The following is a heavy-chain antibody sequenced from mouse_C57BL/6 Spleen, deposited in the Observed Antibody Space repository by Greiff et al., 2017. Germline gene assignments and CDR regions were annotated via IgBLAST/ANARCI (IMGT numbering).Heavy chain of an antibody. J-gene: IGHJ3*01. CDR2: ISSGGSYT. CDR3: AREEAY. V-gene: IGHV5-6*01. CDR1: GFTFSSYG. Sequence: EVKLMESGGDLVKPGGSLKLSCAASGFTFSSYGMSWVRQTPDKRLEWVATISSGGSYTYYPDSVKGRFTISRDNAKNTLYLQLSSLKSEDTAMYYCAREEAYWGQGTLVTVSA.